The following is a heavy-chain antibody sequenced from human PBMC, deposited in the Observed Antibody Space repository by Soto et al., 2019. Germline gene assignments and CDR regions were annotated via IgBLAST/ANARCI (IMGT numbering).Heavy chain of an antibody. CDR3: VRGSPHYDTSGYYYYEDY. Sequence: SETLSLTCTVSGGSINGYYWSWIRQPPGKGLEWIGYIYYSGSTNYNPSLKSRVTISLDTPKNQFSLKLSSVTAADTAVFYCVRGSPHYDTSGYYYYEDYWGQGTLVTVSS. D-gene: IGHD3-22*01. V-gene: IGHV4-59*01. CDR1: GGSINGYY. CDR2: IYYSGST. J-gene: IGHJ4*02.